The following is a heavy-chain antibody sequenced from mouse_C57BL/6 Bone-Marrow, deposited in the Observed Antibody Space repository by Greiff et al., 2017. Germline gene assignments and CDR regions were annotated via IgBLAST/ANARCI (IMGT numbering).Heavy chain of an antibody. CDR2: INPGSGGT. CDR3: ARSKNWDSWFAY. Sequence: VQLQQSGAELVRPGTSVKVSCQASGYAFTNYLIEWVKQRPGQGLEWIGVINPGSGGTNYNEKFEGKATLTADKSSSTAYMQLSSLTSEDSAVYFCARSKNWDSWFAYWGQGTLVTVSA. CDR1: GYAFTNYL. D-gene: IGHD4-1*01. V-gene: IGHV1-54*01. J-gene: IGHJ3*01.